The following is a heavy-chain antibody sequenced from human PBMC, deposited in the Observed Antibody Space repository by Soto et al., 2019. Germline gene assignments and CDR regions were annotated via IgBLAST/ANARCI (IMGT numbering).Heavy chain of an antibody. D-gene: IGHD2-15*01. J-gene: IGHJ5*02. CDR3: ARHGGRTNWFDP. V-gene: IGHV4-39*01. Sequence: ETLSLTCTVSGGSISSNSYYWGWIRQPPGKGLEWIGSMYYSGSTFYNPSLKSRVTISIDTSKNQFSLKLNSVTAADTAVYYCARHGGRTNWFDPWDQGTLVTVSS. CDR1: GGSISSNSYY. CDR2: MYYSGST.